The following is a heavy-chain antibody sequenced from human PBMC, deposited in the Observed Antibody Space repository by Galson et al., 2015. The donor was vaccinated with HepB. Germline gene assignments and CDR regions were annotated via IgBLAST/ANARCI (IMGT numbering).Heavy chain of an antibody. CDR1: GGSVSSGSHY. J-gene: IGHJ4*02. CDR3: AREADYAFDF. D-gene: IGHD4-17*01. CDR2: IYYSGTT. V-gene: IGHV4-61*01. Sequence: LSLTCTVSGGSVSSGSHYWSWIRQTPGKGLDWIGYIYYSGTTSYNPSLKSRVTISLDTSKNQFSLRLSSVTAADTAVYYCAREADYAFDFWGQGTLVTVSS.